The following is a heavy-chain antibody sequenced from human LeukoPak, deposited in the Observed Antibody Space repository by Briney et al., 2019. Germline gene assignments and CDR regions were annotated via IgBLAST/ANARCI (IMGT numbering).Heavy chain of an antibody. CDR3: ARGGIQYYYDSSGFDY. Sequence: SETLSLTCTVSGGSISSYYWSWIRQPPGKGLEWIGYIYYSGSTNYNPSLKSRVPISVDTSKNHFSLKLSSVTAADTAVYYCARGGIQYYYDSSGFDYWGQGTLVTVSS. J-gene: IGHJ4*02. V-gene: IGHV4-59*01. CDR1: GGSISSYY. CDR2: IYYSGST. D-gene: IGHD3-22*01.